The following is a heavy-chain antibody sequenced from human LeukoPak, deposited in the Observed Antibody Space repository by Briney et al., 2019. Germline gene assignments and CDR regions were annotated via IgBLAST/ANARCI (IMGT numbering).Heavy chain of an antibody. CDR2: IYYSGST. J-gene: IGHJ4*02. Sequence: SETLSLTCTVSGGSISPLYWGWIRQAPGKGLEFIGYIYYSGSTNFNPSLKSRVTLSVDTSKSQISLKLTSVTAADTAVYYCARGGVAAKYYFDFWGQGTLVTVSS. V-gene: IGHV4-59*11. CDR3: ARGGVAAKYYFDF. D-gene: IGHD3-10*01. CDR1: GGSISPLY.